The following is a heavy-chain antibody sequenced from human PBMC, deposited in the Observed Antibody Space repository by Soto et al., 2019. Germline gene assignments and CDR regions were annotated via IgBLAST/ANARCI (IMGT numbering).Heavy chain of an antibody. CDR2: ISSSSSYI. D-gene: IGHD3-22*01. V-gene: IGHV3-21*01. J-gene: IGHJ6*02. Sequence: EVQLVESGGGLVKPGGSLRLSCAASGFTFSTYSMNWVRQAPGKGLEWVSSISSSSSYIYYADSVKGRFTISRDNAKNSLYLQMNSLRAEDTAVYYCARYDSSGYYWPYYYDGMDVWGQGTTVTVS. CDR3: ARYDSSGYYWPYYYDGMDV. CDR1: GFTFSTYS.